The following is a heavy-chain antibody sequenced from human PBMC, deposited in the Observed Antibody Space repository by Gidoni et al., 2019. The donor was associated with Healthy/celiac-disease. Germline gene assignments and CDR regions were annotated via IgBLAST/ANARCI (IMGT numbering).Heavy chain of an antibody. CDR2: IYPGDSDT. V-gene: IGHV5-51*01. CDR1: GYSFTSYW. CDR3: ARSHYYDFWSGYYWDY. J-gene: IGHJ4*02. Sequence: VQSGAEVKKPGESLKISCKGSGYSFTSYWIGWVRQMPGKGLEWMGIIYPGDSDTRYSPSFQGQVTISADKSISTAYLQWSSLKASDTAMYYCARSHYYDFWSGYYWDYWGQGTLVTVSS. D-gene: IGHD3-3*01.